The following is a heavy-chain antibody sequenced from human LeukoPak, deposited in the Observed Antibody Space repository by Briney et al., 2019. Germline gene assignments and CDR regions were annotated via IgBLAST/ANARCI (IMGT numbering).Heavy chain of an antibody. CDR2: IRRKTDGETT. V-gene: IGHV3-15*01. Sequence: GESLRLSCAASGFTFSNVWMSWVRQVPGKGLEWVGRIRRKTDGETTDHAAPVKGRFTISRDDSKNTLYLQMNSLRAEDTAVYYCAKDLDFSVYDILTGYYMPTLGAFDIWGQGTMVTVSS. CDR3: AKDLDFSVYDILTGYYMPTLGAFDI. D-gene: IGHD3-9*01. J-gene: IGHJ3*02. CDR1: GFTFSNVW.